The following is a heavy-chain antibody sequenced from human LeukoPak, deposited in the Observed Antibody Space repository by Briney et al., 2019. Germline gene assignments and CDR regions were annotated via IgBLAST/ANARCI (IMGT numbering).Heavy chain of an antibody. V-gene: IGHV3-7*01. CDR2: IKEDGSDE. Sequence: PGGSLRLSCAASGFTFSSYWMSWVRQAPGKGLEWVANIKEDGSDEYYVDSVKGRFTISRDNAKNSLYLQMNSLRAEDTAVYYCARADWAFDIWGQGTMVIVSS. CDR3: ARADWAFDI. J-gene: IGHJ3*02. CDR1: GFTFSSYW. D-gene: IGHD2-21*01.